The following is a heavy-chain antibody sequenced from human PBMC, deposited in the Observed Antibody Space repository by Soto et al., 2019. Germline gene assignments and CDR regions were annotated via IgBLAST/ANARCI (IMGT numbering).Heavy chain of an antibody. CDR3: ARGEVVPNWFDP. CDR1: GYSISSGYY. CDR2: IYHSGST. J-gene: IGHJ5*02. Sequence: SETLSLTCAVSGYSISSGYYWGWIRQPPGKGLEWIGSIYHSGSTYYNPSLKSRVTISVDTSKKQFSLKLSSVTAADTAVYYCARGEVVPNWFDPWGQGTLVTVSS. D-gene: IGHD3-22*01. V-gene: IGHV4-38-2*01.